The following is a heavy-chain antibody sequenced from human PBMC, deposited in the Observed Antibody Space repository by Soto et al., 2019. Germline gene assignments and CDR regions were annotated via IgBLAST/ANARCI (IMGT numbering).Heavy chain of an antibody. CDR2: IIPIFGTA. CDR1: GGTFSSYA. Sequence: SVKVSCKASGGTFSSYAISWVRQAPGQGLEWMGGIIPIFGTANYAQKFQGRVTITADESTGTAYMELSSLRSEDTAVYYGALGGYSYGTDYGMDGWGQGTTVTVSS. V-gene: IGHV1-69*13. D-gene: IGHD5-18*01. CDR3: ALGGYSYGTDYGMDG. J-gene: IGHJ6*02.